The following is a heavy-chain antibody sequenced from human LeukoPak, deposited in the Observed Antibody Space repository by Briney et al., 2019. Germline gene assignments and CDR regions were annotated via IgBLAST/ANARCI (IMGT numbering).Heavy chain of an antibody. V-gene: IGHV3-30*18. CDR1: GFTFSSYG. J-gene: IGHJ4*02. Sequence: PGRSLRLSWAASGFTFSSYGMHWVRQAPGKGLEWVAVISYDGSNKYYADSVKGRFTISRDNSKNTLYLQMNSLRAEDTVVYYCAKLLWFGELSEYFDYWGQGTLVTVSS. CDR2: ISYDGSNK. D-gene: IGHD3-10*01. CDR3: AKLLWFGELSEYFDY.